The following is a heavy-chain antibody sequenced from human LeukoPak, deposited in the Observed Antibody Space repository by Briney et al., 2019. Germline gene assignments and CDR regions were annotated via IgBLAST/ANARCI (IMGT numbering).Heavy chain of an antibody. CDR1: GYTFTSYG. CDR2: ISAYNGNT. CDR3: ARDLGYCHSTSCVRNWFDP. J-gene: IGHJ5*02. Sequence: ASVKVSCKASGYTFTSYGISWVRQAPGQGLEWMGWISAYNGNTNYAQKFQGRVTMTRDTSTSTAYMDLRSLRSDDTAVYYCARDLGYCHSTSCVRNWFDPWGQGTLVTVSS. D-gene: IGHD2-2*01. V-gene: IGHV1-18*01.